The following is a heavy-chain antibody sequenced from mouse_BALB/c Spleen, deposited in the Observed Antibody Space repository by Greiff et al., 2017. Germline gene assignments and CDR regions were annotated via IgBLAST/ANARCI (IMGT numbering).Heavy chain of an antibody. D-gene: IGHD1-2*01. V-gene: IGHV14-1*02. CDR2: IDPENGNT. CDR3: ASRGCTAATDWYFDV. CDR1: GFNIKDYY. Sequence: VQLQQPGAELVRPGALVKLSCKASGFNIKDYYMHWVKQRPEQGLEWIGWIDPENGNTIYDQKFQGKASITADTSSNTAYLQLSSLTSEDTAVYYCASRGCTAATDWYFDVWGEGTTVTVSA. J-gene: IGHJ1*01.